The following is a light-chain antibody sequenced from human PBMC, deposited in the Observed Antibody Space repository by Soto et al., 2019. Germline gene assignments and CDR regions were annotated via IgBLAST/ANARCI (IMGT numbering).Light chain of an antibody. CDR3: HQCNSFPLT. CDR2: EAS. V-gene: IGKV1-5*03. J-gene: IGKJ4*01. Sequence: DTPMTQSPSALSASIGARVTITCRASQNINRWLAWYQQKPGKAPKLLIYEASILESGVPSRFSGSGFGTEFTLTISSLQPDDFATYYCHQCNSFPLTFGGGTKVEMK. CDR1: QNINRW.